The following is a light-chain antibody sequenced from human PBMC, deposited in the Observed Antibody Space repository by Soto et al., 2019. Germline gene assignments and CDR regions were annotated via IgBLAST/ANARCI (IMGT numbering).Light chain of an antibody. CDR2: NAS. J-gene: IGKJ3*01. V-gene: IGKV3-11*01. CDR1: QSVNSY. Sequence: EIVLTQSPATLSLSPGERATLSCRASQSVNSYLAWYQQKPDQAPRLLIYNASNRATGIPARFSGSGSGTDFTLTISSLEPEDFAVYYCQQRGNWPFSFGPGTKMDIK. CDR3: QQRGNWPFS.